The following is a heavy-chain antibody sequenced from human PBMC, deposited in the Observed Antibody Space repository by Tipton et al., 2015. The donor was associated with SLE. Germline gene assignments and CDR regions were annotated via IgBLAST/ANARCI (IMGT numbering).Heavy chain of an antibody. CDR1: GYTFSTYW. V-gene: IGHV5-51*03. J-gene: IGHJ4*02. CDR2: IYPGDSDA. Sequence: QSGPEVKEPGESLKISCQVSGYTFSTYWIAWVRQVPGKGLEWMGIIYPGDSDARYNPSFEGQVTISADKSLSAAYLQWTSLQASDTGIYYCARFTHGRLPDYWGQGSLVTVSS. CDR3: ARFTHGRLPDY. D-gene: IGHD2-15*01.